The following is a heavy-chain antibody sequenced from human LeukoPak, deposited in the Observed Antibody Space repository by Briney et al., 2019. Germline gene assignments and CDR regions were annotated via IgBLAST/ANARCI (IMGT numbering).Heavy chain of an antibody. CDR3: ARTNNQLPPWSVAFDI. V-gene: IGHV3-7*01. CDR1: GFTFSSYW. D-gene: IGHD2-2*01. J-gene: IGHJ3*02. Sequence: GGSLRLSCAASGFTFSSYWMSWVRQAPGKGLEWVANIKQDGSEKYYVDSVKGRFTISRDNAKNSLYLQMNSLRAEDTAVYYCARTNNQLPPWSVAFDIWGQGTMVTVSS. CDR2: IKQDGSEK.